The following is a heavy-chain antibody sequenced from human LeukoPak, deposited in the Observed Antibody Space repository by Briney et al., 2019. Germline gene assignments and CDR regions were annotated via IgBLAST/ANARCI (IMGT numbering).Heavy chain of an antibody. D-gene: IGHD3-10*01. CDR1: GYTFTSYD. Sequence: ASVKVSCKASGYTFTSYDINWVRQATGQGLEWMGWMNPNSGNTGYAQKFQGRVTMTRNTSISTAHMELSSLRSEDTAVYYCATARRWFGELLSYGMDVWGQGTTVTVSS. J-gene: IGHJ6*02. CDR2: MNPNSGNT. CDR3: ATARRWFGELLSYGMDV. V-gene: IGHV1-8*01.